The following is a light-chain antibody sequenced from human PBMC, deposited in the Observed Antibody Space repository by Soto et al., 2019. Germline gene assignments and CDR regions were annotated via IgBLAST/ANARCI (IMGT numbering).Light chain of an antibody. J-gene: IGKJ1*01. CDR2: GAS. CDR3: QQSNNWPPDRT. V-gene: IGKV3-15*01. Sequence: EIVMTQSPATLSVSPGERATLSCRASQSVGSNLAWYQQKPGQAPRLLIYGASTRATGIPARFSGSGSGTVFTLTISSLQSEDFAIYFCQQSNNWPPDRTFGQGTKVEIK. CDR1: QSVGSN.